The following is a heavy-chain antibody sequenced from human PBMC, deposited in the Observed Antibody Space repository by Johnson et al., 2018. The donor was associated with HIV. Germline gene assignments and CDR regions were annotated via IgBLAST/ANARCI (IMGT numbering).Heavy chain of an antibody. V-gene: IGHV3-11*04. D-gene: IGHD6-19*01. J-gene: IGHJ3*02. CDR1: GFTFSDYY. CDR2: ISWSGRTI. CDR3: AREMGWEDAFDI. Sequence: QVQVVESGGGLVQPGGSLRLSCAASGFTFSDYYMTWIRQAPGKGLEWISYISWSGRTIYYADSVKGRFTISRDNAKNSLYLQMNSLRAEDTAVYYCAREMGWEDAFDIWGQGTMVTVSS.